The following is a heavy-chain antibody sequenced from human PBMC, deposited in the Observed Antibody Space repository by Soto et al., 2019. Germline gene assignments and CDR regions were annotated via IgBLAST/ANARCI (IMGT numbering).Heavy chain of an antibody. Sequence: SVKVSCKASGGTFSSYAISWVRQAPGQGLEWMGGIIPIFGTANYAQRFQGRVTITADESTSTAYMELSSLRSEDTAVYYCARDLGTYYYDSSGYYWGQGTLVTVSS. CDR3: ARDLGTYYYDSSGYY. V-gene: IGHV1-69*13. D-gene: IGHD3-22*01. CDR1: GGTFSSYA. CDR2: IIPIFGTA. J-gene: IGHJ4*02.